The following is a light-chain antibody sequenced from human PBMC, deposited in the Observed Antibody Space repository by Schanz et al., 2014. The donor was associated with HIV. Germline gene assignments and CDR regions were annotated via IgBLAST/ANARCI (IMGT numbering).Light chain of an antibody. J-gene: IGLJ2*01. V-gene: IGLV2-23*03. CDR3: CSYAGSSTFVV. Sequence: QSALTQPASVSGSPGQSITISCTRTSSDVGSYNLVSWYQQHPGKAPKLMIYEGSKRPSGVSNRFSGSKSVNTASLTISGLQADDEADYYCCSYAGSSTFVVFGGGTKLTVL. CDR1: SSDVGSYNL. CDR2: EGS.